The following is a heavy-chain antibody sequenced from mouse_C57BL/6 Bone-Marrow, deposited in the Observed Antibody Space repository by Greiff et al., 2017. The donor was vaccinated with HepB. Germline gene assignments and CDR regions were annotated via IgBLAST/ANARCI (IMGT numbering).Heavy chain of an antibody. CDR2: ISDGGSYT. Sequence: EVQLVESGGGLVKPGGSLKLSCAASGFTFSSYAMSWVRQTPEKRLEWVATISDGGSYTYYPDNVKGRFTIARDNAKNTLYLQMSSLKSEDTAMYYCARGVYAMDYWGQGTSVTVSS. CDR3: ARGVYAMDY. J-gene: IGHJ4*01. CDR1: GFTFSSYA. V-gene: IGHV5-4*01.